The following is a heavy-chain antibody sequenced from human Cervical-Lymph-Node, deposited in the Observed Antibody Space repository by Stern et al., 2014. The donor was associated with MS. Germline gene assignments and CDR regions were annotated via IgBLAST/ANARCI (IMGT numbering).Heavy chain of an antibody. Sequence: VQLVESGGGVVQPGRSLRLSCAASGFSFSTYPMHWVRQAPGKGLDGVAFISYDGENKSYAESVKGRFTISRDNYKNMLYLQINSLRGDDTAVYYCARANNYYGMDVWGQGTTVTVSS. D-gene: IGHD2/OR15-2a*01. CDR3: ARANNYYGMDV. CDR2: ISYDGENK. CDR1: GFSFSTYP. J-gene: IGHJ6*02. V-gene: IGHV3-30*04.